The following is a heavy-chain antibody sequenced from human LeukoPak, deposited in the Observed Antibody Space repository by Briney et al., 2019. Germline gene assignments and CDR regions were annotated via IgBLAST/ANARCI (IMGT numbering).Heavy chain of an antibody. CDR2: IYYNGNS. D-gene: IGHD1-26*01. CDR3: ARDRGSGTYYDAFDV. Sequence: KPSETLSLTCTVSGGSISSHYLYWIRQPPGRGLEWIGYIYYNGNSNYNPSLKSRVTMSLDTSKNQFSLKLSSVTAADTAVYYCARDRGSGTYYDAFDVWGQGTLVTVSS. CDR1: GGSISSHY. V-gene: IGHV4-59*11. J-gene: IGHJ3*01.